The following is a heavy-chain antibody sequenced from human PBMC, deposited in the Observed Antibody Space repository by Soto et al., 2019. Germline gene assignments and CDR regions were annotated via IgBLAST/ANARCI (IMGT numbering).Heavy chain of an antibody. V-gene: IGHV1-18*01. CDR3: GRGRGRWLQLTRYYFDY. CDR2: ISAYNGNT. CDR1: GYTFTSYG. J-gene: IGHJ4*02. D-gene: IGHD5-18*01. Sequence: QVQLVQSGAEVKKPGASVKVSCKASGYTFTSYGISWVRQAPGQGLEWMGWISAYNGNTNYAQKLQGRVTMTTDTSTRTADQEPRSRRTDDTAAYSCGRGRGRWLQLTRYYFDYWGQGTLVTVSS.